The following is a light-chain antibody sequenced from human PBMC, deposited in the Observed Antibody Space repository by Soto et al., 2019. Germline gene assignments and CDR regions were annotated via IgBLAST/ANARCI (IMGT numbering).Light chain of an antibody. J-gene: IGLJ1*01. CDR2: EVS. V-gene: IGLV2-14*01. Sequence: QSALTQPASVSGSPGQSITISCTGTSSDVGGYNYVSWYQQHPGKAPKLMIYEVSNRPSGVSNRFSGSKSGNTASLTISGLQAEDEADYYCISYTSISTYVFGTGTKLTVL. CDR1: SSDVGGYNY. CDR3: ISYTSISTYV.